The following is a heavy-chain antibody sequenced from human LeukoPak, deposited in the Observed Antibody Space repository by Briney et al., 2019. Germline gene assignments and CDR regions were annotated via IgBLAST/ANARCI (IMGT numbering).Heavy chain of an antibody. CDR2: IKSKTDGGTT. Sequence: KSGGSLRLSCAASGFTVSSNYMSWVRQAPGKGLEWVGRIKSKTDGGTTDYAAPVKGRFTISRDDSKNTLYLQMNSLKTEDTAVYYCTTAPPYYDFWSGYYKVDYWGQGTLVTVSS. D-gene: IGHD3-3*01. J-gene: IGHJ4*02. CDR1: GFTVSSNY. CDR3: TTAPPYYDFWSGYYKVDY. V-gene: IGHV3-15*01.